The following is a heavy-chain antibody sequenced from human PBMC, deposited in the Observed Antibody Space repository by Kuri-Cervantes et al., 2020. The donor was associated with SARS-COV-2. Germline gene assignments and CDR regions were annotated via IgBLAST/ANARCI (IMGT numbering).Heavy chain of an antibody. CDR2: IWYDGSNK. V-gene: IGHV3-33*03. D-gene: IGHD2-2*01. Sequence: GESLKISCAASGFTFSSYGMHWVRQAPGKGLERVAVIWYDGSNKYYVDSVKGRFTISRDNAKNSLYLQMNSLRAEDTAVYYCAGLVFVDAFDIWGQGTMVTVSS. J-gene: IGHJ3*02. CDR3: AGLVFVDAFDI. CDR1: GFTFSSYG.